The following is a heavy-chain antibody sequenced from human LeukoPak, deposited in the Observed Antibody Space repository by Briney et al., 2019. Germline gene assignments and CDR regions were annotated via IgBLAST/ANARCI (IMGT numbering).Heavy chain of an antibody. V-gene: IGHV3-7*01. CDR1: RFTFSNYW. D-gene: IGHD6-19*01. CDR2: IKEDGSEK. CDR3: ARDYGVAGLFDP. Sequence: PGGSLRLSCTASRFTFSNYWMSWVRQAPGKGLEWVANIKEDGSEKYYVDSVKGRFTISRDNAKNSLYLQMNSLRAVDTAVYYCARDYGVAGLFDPWGQGTLVTVSS. J-gene: IGHJ5*02.